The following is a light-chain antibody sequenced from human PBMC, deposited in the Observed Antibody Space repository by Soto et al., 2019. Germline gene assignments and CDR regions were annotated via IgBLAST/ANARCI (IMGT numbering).Light chain of an antibody. J-gene: IGLJ1*01. V-gene: IGLV2-11*01. Sequence: QSVLTQPRSVSGSPGQSVTISCTGTSSDVGGYNYISWFQQCPGKAPKLMIYDVTKRPSGVPHRFSGSKSGNTASLTISGLQAEDEADYYWCSYAATYTYVFGSGTKVTVL. CDR3: CSYAATYTYV. CDR2: DVT. CDR1: SSDVGGYNY.